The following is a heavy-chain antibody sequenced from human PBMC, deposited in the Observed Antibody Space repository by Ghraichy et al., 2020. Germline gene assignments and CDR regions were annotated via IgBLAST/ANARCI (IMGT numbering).Heavy chain of an antibody. CDR3: ARTDILTGYSFPYYYYGMDV. V-gene: IGHV3-53*01. CDR2: IYSGGST. J-gene: IGHJ6*02. Sequence: GGSLRLSCAASGFTVSSNYMSWVRQAPGKGLEWVSVIYSGGSTYYADSVKGRFTISRDNSKNTLYLQMNSLRAEDTAVYYCARTDILTGYSFPYYYYGMDVWGQGTTVTVSS. CDR1: GFTVSSNY. D-gene: IGHD3-9*01.